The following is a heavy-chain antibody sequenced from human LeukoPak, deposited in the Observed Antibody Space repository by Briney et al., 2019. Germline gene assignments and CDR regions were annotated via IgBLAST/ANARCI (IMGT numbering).Heavy chain of an antibody. D-gene: IGHD2-2*01. Sequence: ASVKVSCKASGYTFTSYGISWVRQAPGQGLEWMGWISAYNGNTNYAQKLQGRVTMTTDTSTSTAYMELRSLRSDDTAVYYCARGGTLGYCSSTSCFGQNYYYHMDVWGKGTTVTVSS. J-gene: IGHJ6*03. CDR3: ARGGTLGYCSSTSCFGQNYYYHMDV. CDR2: ISAYNGNT. V-gene: IGHV1-18*01. CDR1: GYTFTSYG.